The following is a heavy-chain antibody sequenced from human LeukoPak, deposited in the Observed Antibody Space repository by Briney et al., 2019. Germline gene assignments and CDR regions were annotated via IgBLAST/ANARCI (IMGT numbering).Heavy chain of an antibody. V-gene: IGHV4-59*01. J-gene: IGHJ5*02. CDR1: GGSISSYY. Sequence: SETLSLTCTVSGGSISSYYWSWIRQPPGKGLEWIGYIYYSGSTNYNSSLKSRVTISVDTSKNQFSLKLSSVTAADTAVYYCARAFSGSEAWFDPWGQGTLVTVSS. D-gene: IGHD1-26*01. CDR2: IYYSGST. CDR3: ARAFSGSEAWFDP.